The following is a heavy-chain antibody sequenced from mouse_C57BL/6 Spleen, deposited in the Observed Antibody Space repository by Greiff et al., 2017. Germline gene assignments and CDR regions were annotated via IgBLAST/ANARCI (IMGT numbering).Heavy chain of an antibody. Sequence: EVQLQQSGPELVKPGASVKISCKASGYTFTDYYMNWVKQSHGKSLAWIGDINPNNGGTSYNQKFKGQATLNVDKSSSTAYMELRILTSEDSAVYYWARSGLDDGYPLDVWGTGTTVTVSS. D-gene: IGHD2-3*01. CDR2: INPNNGGT. V-gene: IGHV1-26*01. CDR3: ARSGLDDGYPLDV. CDR1: GYTFTDYY. J-gene: IGHJ1*03.